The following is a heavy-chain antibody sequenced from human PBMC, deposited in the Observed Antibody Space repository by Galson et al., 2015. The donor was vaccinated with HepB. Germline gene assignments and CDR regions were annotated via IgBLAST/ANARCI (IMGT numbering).Heavy chain of an antibody. CDR2: IYSGGST. CDR1: GFTVSNNY. Sequence: SLRLSCAASGFTVSNNYMSWVRQTPGKGLEWVSLIYSGGSTKYADSVKGRFTISRDNSKNTLYLQMNSLRAEDTAVYYCAARHTNCPNWGQGTLVTVSS. CDR3: AARHTNCPN. D-gene: IGHD2-2*01. V-gene: IGHV3-66*01. J-gene: IGHJ4*02.